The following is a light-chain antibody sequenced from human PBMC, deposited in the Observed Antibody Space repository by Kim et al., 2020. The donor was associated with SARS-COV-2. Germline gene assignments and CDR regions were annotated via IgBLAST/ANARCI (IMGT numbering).Light chain of an antibody. CDR1: NMGRKS. CDR3: QVWDSSSDHWV. CDR2: YDS. Sequence: PGKTARITCGGNNMGRKSVHWYQQKPGQAPVLVIYYDSDRPSGIPERFSGSNSENTATLTISRVEAGDEADYYCQVWDSSSDHWVFGGGTKVTVL. J-gene: IGLJ3*02. V-gene: IGLV3-21*04.